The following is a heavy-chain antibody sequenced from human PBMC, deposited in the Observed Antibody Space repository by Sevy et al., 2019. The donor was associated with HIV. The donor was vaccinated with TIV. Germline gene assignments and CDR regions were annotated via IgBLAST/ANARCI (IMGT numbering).Heavy chain of an antibody. D-gene: IGHD1-26*01. CDR2: ISSSGDHI. V-gene: IGHV3-21*01. CDR1: GFTFNAYS. J-gene: IGHJ4*02. CDR3: ASFSGSY. Sequence: GGSLRLSCAASGFTFNAYSMNWVRQAPGKGLEWVSSISSSGDHIYYADSVKGRFTVSRDNAKNSLYLQINSLRVEDTAMYYCASFSGSYWGQGTLVTVSS.